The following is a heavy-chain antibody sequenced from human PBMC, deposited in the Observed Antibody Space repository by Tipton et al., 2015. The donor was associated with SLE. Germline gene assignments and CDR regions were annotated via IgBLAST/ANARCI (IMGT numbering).Heavy chain of an antibody. J-gene: IGHJ4*02. CDR1: GGSISSHY. D-gene: IGHD6-6*01. CDR3: ARVVEQLVGFDY. CDR2: IYYSGST. V-gene: IGHV4-59*11. Sequence: TLSLTCTVSGGSISSHYWSWIRQHPGKGLEWIGYIYYSGSTYYNPSLKSRVTISLDTSRNQFSLKLSSVTAADTAVYYCARVVEQLVGFDYWGQGTLVTVSS.